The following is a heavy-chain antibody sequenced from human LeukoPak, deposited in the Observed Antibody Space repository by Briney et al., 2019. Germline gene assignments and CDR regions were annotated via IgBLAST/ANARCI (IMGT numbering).Heavy chain of an antibody. J-gene: IGHJ5*02. Sequence: PPETLSLTCAVSGYSISSGYYWGWIRQPPGKGLEWIGSIYHSGSTYYNPSLKSRVTVSVDTSKNQFSLKLSSVTAADTAVYYCARDRVTVTTGWFDPWGQGTLVTVSS. CDR3: ARDRVTVTTGWFDP. CDR1: GYSISSGYY. D-gene: IGHD4-17*01. V-gene: IGHV4-38-2*02. CDR2: IYHSGST.